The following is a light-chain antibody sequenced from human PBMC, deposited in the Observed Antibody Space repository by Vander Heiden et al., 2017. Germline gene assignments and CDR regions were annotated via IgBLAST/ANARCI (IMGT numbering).Light chain of an antibody. Sequence: QFALTQPASVSGSPGQSITISCTGTSSDVGNYNLVSWYQQHPGKAPKVMIYEGSKRPSGVSNRFSGSKSGNTASLTISGLQAEDEADYYCCSYAGSSTVIFGGGTKLTVL. CDR2: EGS. CDR3: CSYAGSSTVI. V-gene: IGLV2-23*01. CDR1: SSDVGNYNL. J-gene: IGLJ2*01.